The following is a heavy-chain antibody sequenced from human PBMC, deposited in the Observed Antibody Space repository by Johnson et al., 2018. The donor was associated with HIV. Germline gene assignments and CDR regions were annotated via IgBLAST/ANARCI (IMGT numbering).Heavy chain of an antibody. Sequence: EVQLVESGGGLIQPGGSLRLSCAASGFTVSNNEMRWVRQAPGKGLEWVSSISDGSTYYADSRKGRFTISRDNSKNTLHLQMNSLRAEDTAVYYCAREWGNAFDIWGQGTMVTVSS. CDR3: AREWGNAFDI. CDR2: ISDGST. D-gene: IGHD3-16*01. V-gene: IGHV3-38-3*01. CDR1: GFTVSNNE. J-gene: IGHJ3*02.